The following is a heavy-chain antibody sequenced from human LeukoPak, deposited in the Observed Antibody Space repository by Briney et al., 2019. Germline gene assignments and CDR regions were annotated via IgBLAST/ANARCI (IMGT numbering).Heavy chain of an antibody. CDR2: IYSGGST. D-gene: IGHD2-2*01. CDR3: AKGPLSTYYFDY. CDR1: GFTVSGDY. J-gene: IGHJ4*02. Sequence: PGGSLRLSCAVSGFTVSGDYMSWVRQAPGKGLEWVSVIYSGGSTYYADSVKGRFTISRDNSKNTLYLQMNSLRAEDTAVYYCAKGPLSTYYFDYWGQGTLVTVSS. V-gene: IGHV3-53*01.